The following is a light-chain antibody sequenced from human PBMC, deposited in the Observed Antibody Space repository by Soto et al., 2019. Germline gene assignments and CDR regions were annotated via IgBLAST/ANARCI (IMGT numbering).Light chain of an antibody. Sequence: EIVLTQSPATLSLSPGERATLSCRASQSVSGFLAWYQQKPGQAPRLLIYDASNRATGIPARFSGSGSGTDFNITISSLEPEDFAVYYCKKRSKWPQKFGQGTKVDIK. CDR3: KKRSKWPQK. V-gene: IGKV3-11*01. CDR2: DAS. CDR1: QSVSGF. J-gene: IGKJ1*01.